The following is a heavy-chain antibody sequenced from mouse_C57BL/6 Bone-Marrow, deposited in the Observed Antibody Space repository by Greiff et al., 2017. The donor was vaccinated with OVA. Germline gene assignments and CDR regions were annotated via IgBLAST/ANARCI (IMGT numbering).Heavy chain of an antibody. D-gene: IGHD1-1*01. V-gene: IGHV1-55*01. CDR2: VFPGSGGS. J-gene: IGHJ4*01. Sequence: VQLLQSGAELVKPGASVKMSCRASGYTFTNNWIPWVRQRPGQGLEWIGDVFPGSGGSNNNEKFKRRATLTVDTSSRTAYMQLSSLTSEDSAVYYCARDYGSSGGAMDYWGQGTSVTVSS. CDR3: ARDYGSSGGAMDY. CDR1: GYTFTNNW.